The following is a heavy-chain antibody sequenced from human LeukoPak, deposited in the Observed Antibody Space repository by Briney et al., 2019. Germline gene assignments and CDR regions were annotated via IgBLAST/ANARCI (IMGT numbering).Heavy chain of an antibody. CDR2: IYPGDSDT. D-gene: IGHD3-22*01. CDR3: ARHPYYSHCTDSWCHRWFDP. Sequence: ECLKISCKGSGYSFTNYWISCVRQMPGKSLEWMGIIYPGDSDTRYSPSFQRQVTISADTSISTAYLQWSSLKASDTAMYYCARHPYYSHCTDSWCHRWFDPWGQGTLVTVSS. CDR1: GYSFTNYW. J-gene: IGHJ5*02. V-gene: IGHV5-51*01.